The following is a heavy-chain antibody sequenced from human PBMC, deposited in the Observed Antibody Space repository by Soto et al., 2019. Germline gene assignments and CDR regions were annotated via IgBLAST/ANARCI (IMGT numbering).Heavy chain of an antibody. CDR2: IYFSGST. V-gene: IGHV4-59*01. CDR1: GGSISGYY. D-gene: IGHD3-22*01. J-gene: IGHJ4*02. CDR3: ARVTESHFSYYDSTSYYYLFDY. Sequence: XATLSLTCTVSGGSISGYYWSWIRQFPGKGLEWIGYIYFSGSTDYNPSLKSRVTISVDTSKNHFSLKLTSVTAAETAVYYCARVTESHFSYYDSTSYYYLFDYWGQGTLVTVPS.